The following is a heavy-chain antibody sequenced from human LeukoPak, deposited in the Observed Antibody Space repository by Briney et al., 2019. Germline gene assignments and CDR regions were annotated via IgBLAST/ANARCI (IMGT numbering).Heavy chain of an antibody. CDR2: ISGSGGST. D-gene: IGHD3-3*01. CDR3: AKDPDYDFWSGPIRDWFDP. CDR1: GFTFSSYA. J-gene: IGHJ5*02. Sequence: GGSMRLSCAASGFTFSSYAMSWVRQAPGKGLEWVSAISGSGGSTYYADSVKGRFTISRDNSKNTLYLQMNSLRAEDTAVYYCAKDPDYDFWSGPIRDWFDPWGQGTLVTVSS. V-gene: IGHV3-23*01.